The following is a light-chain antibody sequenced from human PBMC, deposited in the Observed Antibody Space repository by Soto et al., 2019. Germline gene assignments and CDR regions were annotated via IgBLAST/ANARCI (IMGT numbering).Light chain of an antibody. V-gene: IGKV1-5*03. CDR3: QQFNTYPWT. J-gene: IGKJ1*01. CDR1: QSITTW. CDR2: QAS. Sequence: DNQMTQSPSTLSASVGDRVTITCRASQSITTWLAWYQQKPGKAPKLLIYQASTLQSGVPSRFSGSGYGTDFTLTISSLQPDDFATSYCQQFNTYPWTFGQGTKVEIK.